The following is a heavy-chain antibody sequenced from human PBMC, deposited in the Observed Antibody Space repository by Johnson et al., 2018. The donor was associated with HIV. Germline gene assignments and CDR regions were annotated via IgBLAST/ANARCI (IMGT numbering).Heavy chain of an antibody. D-gene: IGHD6-25*01. V-gene: IGHV3-30-3*02. CDR1: GFTFSSYA. J-gene: IGHJ3*02. Sequence: QVQLVESGGGVVQPGRSLRLSCAASGFTFSSYAMHWVRQAPGKGLEWVAVISYDGRNKYYADSVKGRFTISRDNSKNTLYLQMNSLRAEDTAVYYCAKDSQGLRAFDIWGQGTMVTVSS. CDR2: ISYDGRNK. CDR3: AKDSQGLRAFDI.